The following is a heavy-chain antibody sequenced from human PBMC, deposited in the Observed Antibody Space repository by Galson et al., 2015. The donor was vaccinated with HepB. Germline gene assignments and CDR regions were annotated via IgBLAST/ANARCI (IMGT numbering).Heavy chain of an antibody. CDR2: IDPSDSYT. J-gene: IGHJ5*02. CDR1: GYSFTSYW. CDR3: ARRVAATCGRNNWFDP. V-gene: IGHV5-10-1*01. D-gene: IGHD2-15*01. Sequence: QSGAEVKRPGESLRISCTGSGYSFTSYWISWVRQMRGKGLEWMGRIDPSDSYTNYSPSFQGHVTISADKSISTAYLQWSSLKVPDTAMYYCARRVAATCGRNNWFDPWGQGTLVTVSS.